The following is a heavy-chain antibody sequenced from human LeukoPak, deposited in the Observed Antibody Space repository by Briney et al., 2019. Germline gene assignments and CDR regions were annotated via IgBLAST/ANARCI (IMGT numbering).Heavy chain of an antibody. V-gene: IGHV4-59*01. J-gene: IGHJ4*02. CDR2: VYNSWST. CDR1: GGSISSYY. D-gene: IGHD6-13*01. Sequence: SETLSLTCSVSGGSISSYYWSWIRKPPPQGLEWVGYVYNSWSTNTNPSLTSRVTISIETSKTEYPLTLKSVTVADADVADCARVTGYRIEHYLDYWGQGTLVSVPS. CDR3: ARVTGYRIEHYLDY.